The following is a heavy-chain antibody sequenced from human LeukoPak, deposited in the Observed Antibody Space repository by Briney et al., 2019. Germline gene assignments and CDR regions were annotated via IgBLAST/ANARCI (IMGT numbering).Heavy chain of an antibody. Sequence: SETLSLTCTVSGGSISSYYWSWIRQPPGKGLEWIGYIHYSGSTNYNPSLKSRVTISVDTSKNQFSLKLSSVTAADTAVYYCASSYYRSSFDIWGQGTMVTVSS. V-gene: IGHV4-59*01. CDR3: ASSYYRSSFDI. CDR2: IHYSGST. J-gene: IGHJ3*02. D-gene: IGHD3-10*01. CDR1: GGSISSYY.